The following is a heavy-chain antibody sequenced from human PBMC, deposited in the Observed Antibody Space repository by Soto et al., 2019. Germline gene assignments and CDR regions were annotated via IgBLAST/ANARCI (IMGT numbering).Heavy chain of an antibody. Sequence: PSETLYLTCTVSGGSVSSGSYYWSWIRQPPGKGLEWIGYIYYSGSTNYNPSLKSRVTISVDTSKNQFSLKLSSVTAADTAVYYCARDGGLVGVWFDYWGQGTPVTVSS. V-gene: IGHV4-61*01. CDR1: GGSVSSGSYY. D-gene: IGHD3-9*01. CDR3: ARDGGLVGVWFDY. CDR2: IYYSGST. J-gene: IGHJ4*02.